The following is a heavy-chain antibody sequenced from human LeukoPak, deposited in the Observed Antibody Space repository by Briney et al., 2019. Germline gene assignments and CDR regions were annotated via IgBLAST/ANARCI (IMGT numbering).Heavy chain of an antibody. Sequence: SETVSLTCTVSGGSISSYYWSWIRQPPGKGLEWIGYIYYSGSTNYNPSLKSRVTISVDTSKNQFSLKLSSVTAADTAVYYCARVHTMGYYFDYWGQGTLVTVSS. CDR1: GGSISSYY. D-gene: IGHD3-3*01. V-gene: IGHV4-59*01. J-gene: IGHJ4*02. CDR3: ARVHTMGYYFDY. CDR2: IYYSGST.